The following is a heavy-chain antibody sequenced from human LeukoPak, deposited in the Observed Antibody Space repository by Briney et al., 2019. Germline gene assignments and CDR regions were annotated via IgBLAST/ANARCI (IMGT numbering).Heavy chain of an antibody. J-gene: IGHJ6*03. CDR2: IYYSGST. CDR3: ASGFYDFWSGYFSPNYYYYMDV. D-gene: IGHD3-3*01. Sequence: PSETLSLTCTVSGGSISSYYWSWIRQPPGRGLEWIGYIYYSGSTNYNPSLKSRVTISVDTSKNQFSLKLSSVTAADTAVYYCASGFYDFWSGYFSPNYYYYMDVWGKGTTVTVSS. CDR1: GGSISSYY. V-gene: IGHV4-59*01.